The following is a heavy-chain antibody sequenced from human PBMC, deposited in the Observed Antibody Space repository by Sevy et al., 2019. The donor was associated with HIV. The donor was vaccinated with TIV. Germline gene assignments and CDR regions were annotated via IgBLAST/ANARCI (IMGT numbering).Heavy chain of an antibody. Sequence: GGSLRLSCAASGFIFSRYWMAWVRQAPGKGLEWVASMKQDGGEKFYVDSVKGRFTVSRDSAKNSLYLQMNSLRAEDTAVYYCAKEQGACFDSWGQGTLVTVSS. D-gene: IGHD3-16*01. CDR1: GFIFSRYW. V-gene: IGHV3-7*01. J-gene: IGHJ4*02. CDR2: MKQDGGEK. CDR3: AKEQGACFDS.